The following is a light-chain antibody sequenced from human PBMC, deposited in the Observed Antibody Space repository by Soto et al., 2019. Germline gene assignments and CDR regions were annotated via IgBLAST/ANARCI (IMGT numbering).Light chain of an antibody. CDR1: QSVSSY. V-gene: IGKV3-11*01. CDR2: DAS. CDR3: QQRSNWPSLG. Sequence: EIVLTQSPATLSLSPGERATLSCRASQSVSSYLAWYQQKPGQAPRLLIYDASNRATGIPARFSGSGSGTDFTLTISSLEPEDFAVYYCQQRSNWPSLGFCPGTKVDIK. J-gene: IGKJ3*01.